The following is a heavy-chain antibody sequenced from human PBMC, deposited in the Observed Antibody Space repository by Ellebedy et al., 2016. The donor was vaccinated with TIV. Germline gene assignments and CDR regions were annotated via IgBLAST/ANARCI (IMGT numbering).Heavy chain of an antibody. Sequence: PGGSLRLSCADSGFTFSSYVMSWVRQAPGKGLEWVSTISGSGDSTHYADSVKGRFTISRDNSKNPLYLQMNSLSAEDTAVYYCAKDRYCSGGICYWADYWGQGTQVTVSS. V-gene: IGHV3-23*01. J-gene: IGHJ4*02. D-gene: IGHD2-15*01. CDR2: ISGSGDST. CDR3: AKDRYCSGGICYWADY. CDR1: GFTFSSYV.